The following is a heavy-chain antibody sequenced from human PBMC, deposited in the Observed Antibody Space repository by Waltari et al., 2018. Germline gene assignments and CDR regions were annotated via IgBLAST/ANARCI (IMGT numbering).Heavy chain of an antibody. J-gene: IGHJ4*02. CDR3: ARMVRGYCSSTSCHTDH. V-gene: IGHV4-39*07. CDR1: GGSISSSSYY. CDR2: SYYSGST. D-gene: IGHD2-2*01. Sequence: QLQLQESGPGLVKPSETLSLTCTVSGGSISSSSYYWGWVRQPPGKGLEWIGSSYYSGSTYYNPSLKSGVTISVDTSKNQFSLRVSSVTAADTAVFYCARMVRGYCSSTSCHTDHWGQGTLVTVSS.